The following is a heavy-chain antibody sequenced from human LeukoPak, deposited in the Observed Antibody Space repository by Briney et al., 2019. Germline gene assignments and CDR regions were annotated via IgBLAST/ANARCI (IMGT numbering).Heavy chain of an antibody. Sequence: PGGSLRLSCAASGFTFSSYSMNWVRQAPGKGLEWVSSISSSSSYIYYADSVKGRFTISRDNAKNSLYLQMNSLRAEDTAVYYCARARGGTPYYYYYMDVWGKGTTVTVSS. J-gene: IGHJ6*03. CDR2: ISSSSSYI. CDR1: GFTFSSYS. D-gene: IGHD4-23*01. CDR3: ARARGGTPYYYYYMDV. V-gene: IGHV3-21*01.